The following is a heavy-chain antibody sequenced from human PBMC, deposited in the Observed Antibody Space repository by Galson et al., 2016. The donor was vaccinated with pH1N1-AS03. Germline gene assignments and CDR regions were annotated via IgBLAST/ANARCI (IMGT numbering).Heavy chain of an antibody. D-gene: IGHD5-12*01. V-gene: IGHV3-7*01. CDR2: IKQDGSET. J-gene: IGHJ4*02. CDR1: GFTFSNYW. Sequence: SLRLSCAASGFTFSNYWMTWVRQAPGKGLEWVANIKQDGSETYYVDSVKGRFTISRDNAKNSLHLQIDSLRGEDTAVYYCARDAPGYGGYVEWGQGTLVTVSS. CDR3: ARDAPGYGGYVE.